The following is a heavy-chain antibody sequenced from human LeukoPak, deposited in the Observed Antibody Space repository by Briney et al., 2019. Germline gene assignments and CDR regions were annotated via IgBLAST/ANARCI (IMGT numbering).Heavy chain of an antibody. CDR1: GFAFRSYA. D-gene: IGHD4-17*01. CDR3: AKDHYGDYFSTGAFDI. CDR2: IISSGGVT. J-gene: IGHJ3*02. Sequence: GGSLRLSCAASGFAFRSYAMSWVRQAPGKGLEWVSSIISSGGVTYYADSAKGRFTISRDNSKNTLYLQMNSLRAEDTAVYYCAKDHYGDYFSTGAFDIWGQGTMVIVSS. V-gene: IGHV3-23*01.